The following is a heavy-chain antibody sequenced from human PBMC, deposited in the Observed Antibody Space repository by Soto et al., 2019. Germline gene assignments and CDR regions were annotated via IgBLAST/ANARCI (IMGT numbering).Heavy chain of an antibody. D-gene: IGHD5-12*01. CDR1: GYTFTSYA. V-gene: IGHV1-3*01. CDR3: ARGHASGSPLDP. CDR2: INAGNGNT. Sequence: ASVKVSCKASGYTFTSYAMHWVRQAPGQRLEWMGWINAGNGNTKYSQKFQGRVTITRDTSASTAYMELSSLRSEDTAVYYCARGHASGSPLDPWGQGTLVTVSS. J-gene: IGHJ5*02.